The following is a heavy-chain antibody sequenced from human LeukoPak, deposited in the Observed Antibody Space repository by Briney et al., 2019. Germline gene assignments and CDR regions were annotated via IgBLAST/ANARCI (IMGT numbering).Heavy chain of an antibody. J-gene: IGHJ6*03. CDR3: ARDFGDFWSGYYTDYYYYYMDV. CDR2: ISSSSSYI. V-gene: IGHV3-21*01. Sequence: PGGSLRLSCAASGFTFSSYSMNWVRKAPGKGLEWVSSISSSSSYIYYADSVKGRFTISRDNAKNSLYLQMNSLRAEDTAVYYCARDFGDFWSGYYTDYYYYYMDVWGKGTTVTVSS. D-gene: IGHD3-3*01. CDR1: GFTFSSYS.